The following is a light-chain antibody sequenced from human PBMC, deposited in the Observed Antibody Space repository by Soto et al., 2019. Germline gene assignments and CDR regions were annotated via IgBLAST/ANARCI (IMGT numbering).Light chain of an antibody. J-gene: IGKJ1*01. CDR3: QQYGSSPRT. CDR2: GAS. Sequence: EILLTQSPGTLSLSPGERATLSCRASQSVSSSYLAWYQQKPGQAARLLIYGASSRATGITDRFSGSGSGTDFTLTISRLESEDFAVYYCQQYGSSPRTFGQGTKVDIK. CDR1: QSVSSSY. V-gene: IGKV3-20*01.